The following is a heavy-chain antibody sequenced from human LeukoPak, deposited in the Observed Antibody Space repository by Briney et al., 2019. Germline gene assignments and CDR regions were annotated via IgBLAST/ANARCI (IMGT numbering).Heavy chain of an antibody. V-gene: IGHV1-18*01. Sequence: GASVKVSCKASDYTFTSYIISWVRQAPGQGLEWMGWINAYNGNTDYAQRVQGRVTMTTDTSTSTAYMELRSLRSDDTAVYYCARDRHIAAAVYYYYMDVWGKGTPVTVSS. CDR3: ARDRHIAAAVYYYYMDV. D-gene: IGHD6-13*01. CDR2: INAYNGNT. J-gene: IGHJ6*03. CDR1: DYTFTSYI.